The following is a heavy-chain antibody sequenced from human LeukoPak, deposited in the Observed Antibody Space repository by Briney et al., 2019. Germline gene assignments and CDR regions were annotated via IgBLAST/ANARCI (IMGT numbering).Heavy chain of an antibody. V-gene: IGHV1-8*03. D-gene: IGHD1-1*01. J-gene: IGHJ6*03. CDR1: GYTFTIYD. CDR3: ARAVRYSYMDV. CDR2: MNPNSGNT. Sequence: ASVTVSCKASGYTFTIYDINWVRQATGQGLEWMGWMNPNSGNTGYAQKFQGRVTITRNTSISTAYMELSSLRSEDTAVYYCARAVRYSYMDVWGKGTTVTVSS.